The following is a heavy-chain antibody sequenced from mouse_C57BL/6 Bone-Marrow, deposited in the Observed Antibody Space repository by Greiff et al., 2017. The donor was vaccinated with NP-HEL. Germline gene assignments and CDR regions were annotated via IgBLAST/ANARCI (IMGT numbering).Heavy chain of an antibody. V-gene: IGHV1-81*01. J-gene: IGHJ1*03. CDR1: GYTFTSYG. CDR3: VLLQGYFDV. CDR2: IYHRSGNT. Sequence: QVQLQQSGAELARPGASVKLSCKASGYTFTSYGISWVKQRTGQGLEWIGEIYHRSGNTYYNEKFKGKATLTADKSSSTAYMELRSLTSEDSAVYFCVLLQGYFDVWGTGTTVTVSS.